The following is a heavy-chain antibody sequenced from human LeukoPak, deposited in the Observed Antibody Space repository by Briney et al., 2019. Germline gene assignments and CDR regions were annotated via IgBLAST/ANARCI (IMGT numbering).Heavy chain of an antibody. Sequence: GGSLRLSCAASGFTFSSYAMSWVRQAPGKGLEWVSAISGSGGSTYYADSVKGWFTISRDDSKNTLYLQMNSLRAEDTAVYYCAKERYCSSTSCYGHIFDYWGQGTLVTVSS. CDR1: GFTFSSYA. CDR3: AKERYCSSTSCYGHIFDY. V-gene: IGHV3-23*01. J-gene: IGHJ4*02. CDR2: ISGSGGST. D-gene: IGHD2-2*01.